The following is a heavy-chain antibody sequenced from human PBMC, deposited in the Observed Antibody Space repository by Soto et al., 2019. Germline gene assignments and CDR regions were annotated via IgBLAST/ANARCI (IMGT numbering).Heavy chain of an antibody. CDR2: IKQDGSEK. CDR3: ARSPRYYCSGGSCPGAYFDY. CDR1: VFTFSSYW. Sequence: GWSLRLSCASSVFTFSSYWMRWVRQAPGKGLEWVANIKQDGSEKYYVDSVKGRFTISRDNAKNSLYLQMNSLRAEDTAVYYCARSPRYYCSGGSCPGAYFDYWGQGTLVTVSS. D-gene: IGHD2-15*01. V-gene: IGHV3-7*01. J-gene: IGHJ4*02.